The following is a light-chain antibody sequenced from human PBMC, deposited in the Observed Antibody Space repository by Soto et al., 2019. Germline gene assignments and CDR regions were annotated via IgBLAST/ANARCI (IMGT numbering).Light chain of an antibody. CDR3: QQRRSWQVT. V-gene: IGKV3D-20*02. CDR1: QSVSSSY. CDR2: DAS. J-gene: IGKJ5*01. Sequence: EIVMTQSPATLAVSPGDTATLSCRASQSVSSSYLAWYQQKPGQAPRLLIYDASKRATGIPARFSGSGSGTNFTLTISSLEPEDFAVYYCQQRRSWQVTFGQGTRLEIK.